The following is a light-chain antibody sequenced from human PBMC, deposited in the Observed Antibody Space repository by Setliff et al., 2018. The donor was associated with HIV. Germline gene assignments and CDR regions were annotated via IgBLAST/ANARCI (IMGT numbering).Light chain of an antibody. CDR1: SSDVGGYNY. V-gene: IGLV2-8*01. CDR3: SSFAGSNNLV. CDR2: EVS. J-gene: IGLJ3*02. Sequence: QSVLAQPPSASGSPGQSVTISCTGTSSDVGGYNYVSWYQQHPGNAPKLMIYEVSERPSGVPDRFSGSKSGNTASLTVSGLQAEDEADYYCSSFAGSNNLVFGGGTKGTVL.